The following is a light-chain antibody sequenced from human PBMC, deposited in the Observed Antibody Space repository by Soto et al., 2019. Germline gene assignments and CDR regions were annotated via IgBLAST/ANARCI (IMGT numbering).Light chain of an antibody. Sequence: DIQMTQSPSTLSASVGGKVTITCRASQSISSWLAWYQQKPGKAPKLLIYKASTLKGGVPSRFSGNGSETEFTLTISSLQSEDIATYYGQQYNNSPLTFGGGTKVDIK. CDR3: QQYNNSPLT. CDR2: KAS. J-gene: IGKJ4*01. CDR1: QSISSW. V-gene: IGKV1-5*03.